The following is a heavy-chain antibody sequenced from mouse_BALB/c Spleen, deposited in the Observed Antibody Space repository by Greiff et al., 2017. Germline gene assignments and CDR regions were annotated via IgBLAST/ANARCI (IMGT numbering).Heavy chain of an antibody. D-gene: IGHD1-1*01. J-gene: IGHJ4*01. Sequence: QVQLKESGPGLVAPSQSLSITCTVSGFSLTGYGVNWVRQPPGKGLEWLGMIWGDGSTDYNSALKSRLSISKDNSKSQVFLKMNSLQTDDTARYYCARDQNYYGYAMDYWGQGTSVTVSS. CDR2: IWGDGST. CDR1: GFSLTGYG. CDR3: ARDQNYYGYAMDY. V-gene: IGHV2-6-7*01.